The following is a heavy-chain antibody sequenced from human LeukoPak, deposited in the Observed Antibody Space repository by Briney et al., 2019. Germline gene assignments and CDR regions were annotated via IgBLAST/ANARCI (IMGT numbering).Heavy chain of an antibody. J-gene: IGHJ3*02. CDR2: INPSGGST. CDR1: GYTFTSYY. Sequence: ASVKVSCKASGYTFTSYYMHWARQAPGQGLEWMGIINPSGGSTSYAQKFQGRVTMTRDTSTSTVYMELSSLRSEDTAVYYCARARKTYSSGWHDHAFDIWGQGTMVTVSS. V-gene: IGHV1-46*01. CDR3: ARARKTYSSGWHDHAFDI. D-gene: IGHD6-19*01.